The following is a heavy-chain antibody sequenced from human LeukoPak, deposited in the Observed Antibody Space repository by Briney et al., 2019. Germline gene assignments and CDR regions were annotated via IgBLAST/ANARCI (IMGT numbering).Heavy chain of an antibody. V-gene: IGHV3-30*18. D-gene: IGHD6-25*01. J-gene: IGHJ4*02. CDR3: AKEAATSQIDY. CDR1: GFTFSGYG. CDR2: ISHDGHTK. Sequence: GGSLRLSCAASGFTFSGYGMHWVRQVPVKGLQWVAVISHDGHTKYYEDSVKGRLTISRDNFKNTLSLQMNSLRADDTAVYFCAKEAATSQIDYWGQGTLVTVSS.